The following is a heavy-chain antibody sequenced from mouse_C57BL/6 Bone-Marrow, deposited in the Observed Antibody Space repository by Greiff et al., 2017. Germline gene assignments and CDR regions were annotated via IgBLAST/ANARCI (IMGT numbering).Heavy chain of an antibody. V-gene: IGHV5-12*01. D-gene: IGHD2-5*01. CDR3: ARHGGYYSNFWFAY. J-gene: IGHJ3*01. Sequence: DVKLVESGGGLVQPGGSLKLSCAASGFTFRDYYMYWVRQTPEKRLEWVAYISNGGGSTYYPDTVKGRFTISRDNAKNTRYLQMSRLKSEDTAMYYCARHGGYYSNFWFAYWGQGTLVTVSA. CDR1: GFTFRDYY. CDR2: ISNGGGST.